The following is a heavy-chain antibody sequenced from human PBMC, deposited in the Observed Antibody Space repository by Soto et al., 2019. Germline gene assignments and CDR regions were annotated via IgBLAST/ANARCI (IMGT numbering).Heavy chain of an antibody. J-gene: IGHJ6*02. D-gene: IGHD5-12*01. V-gene: IGHV1-3*01. Sequence: QVQLVQSGAEVKKPGASVKVSCKASGYTFTSYAMHWVRQAPGQRLEWMGWINAGNGNTKYSQKFQGRVTITRDTSASTAYMELSSLRSEDTAVYYCARGYWSGYDFYGWTTSEYGMDVWGQGTTVTVSS. CDR1: GYTFTSYA. CDR3: ARGYWSGYDFYGWTTSEYGMDV. CDR2: INAGNGNT.